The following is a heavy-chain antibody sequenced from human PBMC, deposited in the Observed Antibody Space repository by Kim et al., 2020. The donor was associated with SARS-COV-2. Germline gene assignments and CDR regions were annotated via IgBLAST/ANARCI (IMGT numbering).Heavy chain of an antibody. CDR3: AKDLRGVDNWFDP. J-gene: IGHJ5*02. D-gene: IGHD2-21*01. CDR2: ISYDGSNK. V-gene: IGHV3-30*18. Sequence: GGSLRLSCAASGFTFSSYGMHWVRQAPGKGLEWVAVISYDGSNKYYADSVKGRFTISRDNSKNTLYLQMNSLRAEDTAVYYCAKDLRGVDNWFDPWGQGTLVTVSS. CDR1: GFTFSSYG.